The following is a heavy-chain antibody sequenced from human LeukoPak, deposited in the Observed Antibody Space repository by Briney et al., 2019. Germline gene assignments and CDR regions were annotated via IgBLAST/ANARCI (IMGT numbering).Heavy chain of an antibody. D-gene: IGHD5-24*01. CDR1: GGSFSGYY. CDR3: ARSTDGYKFDY. J-gene: IGHJ4*02. Sequence: PSETLSLTCAVYGGSFSGYYWSWIRQPPGKGLEWIGEINHSGSTNYNPSLKSRVTISVDTSKNQFSLKLSSVTAADTAVYYCARSTDGYKFDYWGQGTLVTVSS. CDR2: INHSGST. V-gene: IGHV4-34*01.